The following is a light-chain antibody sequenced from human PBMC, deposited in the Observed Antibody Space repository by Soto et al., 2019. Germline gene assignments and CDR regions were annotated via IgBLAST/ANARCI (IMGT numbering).Light chain of an antibody. J-gene: IGKJ2*01. V-gene: IGKV3-11*01. CDR3: QQRSNWPPT. CDR2: DAS. CDR1: QSVSSY. Sequence: EIVLTQSPATLSLSPGERATLSCRASQSVSSYLAWYQQKPGQAPRLLMYDASNRATGTPARFSGSGSGTDFTLTISSLEPEDFAVYYCQQRSNWPPTVGQGTKLEIK.